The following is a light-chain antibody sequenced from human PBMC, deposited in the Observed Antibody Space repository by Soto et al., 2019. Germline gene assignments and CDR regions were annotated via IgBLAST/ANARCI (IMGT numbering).Light chain of an antibody. V-gene: IGKV3-15*01. CDR3: QQYDNWLMYT. CDR2: AAS. Sequence: EIVMTQSPAPLSVSPGERATLSCRASQSVSSNLAWYQQKPGQAPRLLIYAASTRATGIPARFSGSGSGTEFTLTISSLQSEDFALYYCQQYDNWLMYTFGQGTKLEIK. J-gene: IGKJ2*01. CDR1: QSVSSN.